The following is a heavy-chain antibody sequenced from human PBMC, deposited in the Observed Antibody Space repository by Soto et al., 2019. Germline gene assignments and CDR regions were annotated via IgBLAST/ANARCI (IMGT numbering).Heavy chain of an antibody. CDR3: ARDPRDNWNEAPYFDY. CDR1: GFTFSSYW. CDR2: INSDGSST. Sequence: PGGSLRLFCAASGFTFSSYWMHWVRQAPGKGLVWVSRINSDGSSTSYADSVKGRFTISRDNAKNTLYLQMNSLRAEDTAVYYCARDPRDNWNEAPYFDYWGQGTLVTVSS. J-gene: IGHJ4*02. V-gene: IGHV3-74*01. D-gene: IGHD1-20*01.